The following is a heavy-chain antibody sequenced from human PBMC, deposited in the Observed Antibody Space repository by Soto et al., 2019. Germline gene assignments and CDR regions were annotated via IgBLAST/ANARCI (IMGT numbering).Heavy chain of an antibody. D-gene: IGHD5-18*01. CDR1: GYPFTGYY. Sequence: XSAKVSCKASGYPFTGYYMGWVRRAPGQGLEWMGWINPNSGGTNYAQKFQGWVTMTRDTSISTAYMELSRLRSDDTAVYYCARASVDSGYYYGMDVWGQGTTVTVYS. V-gene: IGHV1-2*04. CDR2: INPNSGGT. J-gene: IGHJ6*01. CDR3: ARASVDSGYYYGMDV.